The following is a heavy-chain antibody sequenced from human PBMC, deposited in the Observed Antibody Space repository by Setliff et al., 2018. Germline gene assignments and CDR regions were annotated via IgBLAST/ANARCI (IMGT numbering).Heavy chain of an antibody. CDR2: ISAGGGST. D-gene: IGHD6-13*01. Sequence: PGGSLRLSCAASGFSFSSYAMTWVRQAPGKGLEWVPAISAGGGSTYSADSVKGRFTISRDNAKNSLYLQMNSLRSDDTAVYYCARVSEAAAAGFDYWGQGTLVTVS. J-gene: IGHJ4*02. CDR3: ARVSEAAAAGFDY. CDR1: GFSFSSYA. V-gene: IGHV3-23*01.